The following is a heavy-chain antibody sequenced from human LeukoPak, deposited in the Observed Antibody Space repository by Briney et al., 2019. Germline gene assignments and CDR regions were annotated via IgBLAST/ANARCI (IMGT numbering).Heavy chain of an antibody. D-gene: IGHD2-8*02. Sequence: GGSLRLSCAASGFTFSSFGMKWVRQAPGKGLEWVDNIKQDGSEKYYVDSVRGRFTISRDNAKNSLYLQMNSLRTEETAVYYCAAGGAYWGQGTLVTVSS. CDR1: GFTFSSFG. V-gene: IGHV3-7*03. CDR3: AAGGAY. J-gene: IGHJ4*02. CDR2: IKQDGSEK.